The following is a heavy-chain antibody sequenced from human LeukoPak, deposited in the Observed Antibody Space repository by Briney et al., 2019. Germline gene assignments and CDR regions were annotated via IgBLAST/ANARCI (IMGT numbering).Heavy chain of an antibody. D-gene: IGHD6-25*01. CDR1: GGSVSSTNW. CDR3: AREGGFYRPLDY. Sequence: PSETLSLTCGVSGGSVSSTNWWTWIRQPPGKGSEWIGEVHLDGRTNFNPSLKSRLTMSVDLSENHVSLKLTSVTAADTAVYYCAREGGFYRPLDYSGQGTLVTVSS. V-gene: IGHV4-4*02. J-gene: IGHJ4*02. CDR2: VHLDGRT.